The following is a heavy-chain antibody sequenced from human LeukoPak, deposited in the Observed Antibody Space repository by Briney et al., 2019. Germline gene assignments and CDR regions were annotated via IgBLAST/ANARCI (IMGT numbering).Heavy chain of an antibody. CDR3: ARKGLATSVPFDY. J-gene: IGHJ4*02. CDR1: GYTFTGYY. Sequence: ASVKVSCKASGYTFTGYYMHWVRQAPGQGIEWMGRINPNSGGTNYAQRFQGRVTMTRDTSISTAYMELSRLRSDDTAVYYCARKGLATSVPFDYWGQGTLVTVSS. CDR2: INPNSGGT. V-gene: IGHV1-2*06. D-gene: IGHD5-24*01.